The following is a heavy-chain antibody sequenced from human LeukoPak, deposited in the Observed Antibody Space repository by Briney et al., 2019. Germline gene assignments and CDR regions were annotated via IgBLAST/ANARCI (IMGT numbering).Heavy chain of an antibody. D-gene: IGHD5/OR15-5a*01. CDR3: ARDSGYSVYYGIDV. V-gene: IGHV3-7*05. J-gene: IGHJ6*02. Sequence: PGGSLRLSCAASGFTFSSYWMRWVRQAPGKGLEGVASINQDGSEKYYVDSVKGRSTISRDNAKNSLYLQLNSLRVDDTAVYYCARDSGYSVYYGIDVWGQGTTVTVSS. CDR2: INQDGSEK. CDR1: GFTFSSYW.